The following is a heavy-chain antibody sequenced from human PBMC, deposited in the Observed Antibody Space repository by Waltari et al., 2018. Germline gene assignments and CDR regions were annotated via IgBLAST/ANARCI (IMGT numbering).Heavy chain of an antibody. D-gene: IGHD3-16*01. CDR2: IYHSGST. Sequence: QVQLQESGPGLVQPSETLSLTCAVSGYSISSGYYWGWIRQPPGKGLEWIGSIYHSGSTYYNPSLKSRVTISVDTSKNQFSLKLSSVTAADTAVYYCARRMGVSGRGIDYWGQGTLVTVSS. CDR3: ARRMGVSGRGIDY. CDR1: GYSISSGYY. V-gene: IGHV4-38-2*01. J-gene: IGHJ4*02.